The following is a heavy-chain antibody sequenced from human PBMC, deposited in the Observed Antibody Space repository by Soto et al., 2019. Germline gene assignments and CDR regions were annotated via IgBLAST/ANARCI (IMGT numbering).Heavy chain of an antibody. CDR3: ARDEALYTAMPLGADAFDI. CDR1: GYTSTSYY. CDR2: INPSGGST. V-gene: IGHV1-46*01. D-gene: IGHD5-18*01. J-gene: IGHJ3*02. Sequence: GAXVKVSCKASGYTSTSYYMHWVRQAPGQGLEWMGIINPSGGSTSYAQKLQGRVTMTRDTSTSTVYMELSSLRSDDTAVYYCARDEALYTAMPLGADAFDIWGQGTMVTVSS.